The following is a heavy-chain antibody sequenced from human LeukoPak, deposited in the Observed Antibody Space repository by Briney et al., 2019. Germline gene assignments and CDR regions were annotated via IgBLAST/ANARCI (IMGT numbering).Heavy chain of an antibody. J-gene: IGHJ4*02. CDR2: ISAYNVNT. V-gene: IGHV1-18*01. CDR3: ARDRPTYDYVWGSYRYTVDY. Sequence: ASVKFSCKASGYTFTSYGISWVRQAPGQGLEWMGWISAYNVNTNYAQKLQGRVTMTTDTSTSTAYMELRSLRSDDTAVYYCARDRPTYDYVWGSYRYTVDYWGQGTLVTVSS. D-gene: IGHD3-16*02. CDR1: GYTFTSYG.